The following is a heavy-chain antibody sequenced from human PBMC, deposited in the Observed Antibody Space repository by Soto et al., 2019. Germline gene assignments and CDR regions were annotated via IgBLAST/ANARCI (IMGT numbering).Heavy chain of an antibody. CDR1: GFTFSSYI. D-gene: IGHD2-15*01. CDR3: ARESIRGYCSGGSCSEISGWFDP. Sequence: GGSLRLSCAASGFTFSSYIMNWVRQAPGKGLEWVSSISSSSSYIYYADSVKGRFTISRDNAKNSLYLQMNSLRAEDTAVYYCARESIRGYCSGGSCSEISGWFDPWGQGTLVTVSS. CDR2: ISSSSSYI. V-gene: IGHV3-21*01. J-gene: IGHJ5*02.